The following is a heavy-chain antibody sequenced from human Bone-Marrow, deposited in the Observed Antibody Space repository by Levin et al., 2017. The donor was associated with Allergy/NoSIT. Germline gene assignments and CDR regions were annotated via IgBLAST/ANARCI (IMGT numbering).Heavy chain of an antibody. CDR2: VISDGSIT. Sequence: GGSLRLSCAASGFTFSKFYMHRVRQAPGKGLVWVSRVISDGSITDYADSVKGRFTISRDNARNTLYLQMNSLRAEDTAVYYCARGGCSSTSCLDNWGQGILVTVSS. D-gene: IGHD2-2*01. J-gene: IGHJ4*02. V-gene: IGHV3-74*01. CDR3: ARGGCSSTSCLDN. CDR1: GFTFSKFY.